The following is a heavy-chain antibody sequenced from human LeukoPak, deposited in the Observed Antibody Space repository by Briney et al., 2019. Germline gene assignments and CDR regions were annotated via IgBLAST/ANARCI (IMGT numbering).Heavy chain of an antibody. CDR2: IWYDGSNK. J-gene: IGHJ4*02. D-gene: IGHD3-22*01. Sequence: GGSLRLSCAASGFTFSSYGMHWVRQAPGKGLEWVAVIWYDGSNKYYADSVKGRFTISRDNSKNTLYLQMNSLRAEDTAVYYCASPLYYDTRGFYYQVFDRGQGTLVTVSS. V-gene: IGHV3-33*01. CDR1: GFTFSSYG. CDR3: ASPLYYDTRGFYYQVFD.